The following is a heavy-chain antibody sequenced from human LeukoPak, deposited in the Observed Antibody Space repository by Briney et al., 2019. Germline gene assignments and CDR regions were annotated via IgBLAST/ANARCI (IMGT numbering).Heavy chain of an antibody. J-gene: IGHJ5*02. V-gene: IGHV5-51*01. CDR1: GYRFTSYG. D-gene: IGHD3-16*01. CDR3: ARRGGNWLDP. CDR2: ISPANSET. Sequence: GESLKISCKGSGYRFTSYGIAWVRQKPGKGLELMGIISPANSETLYSPSFQGQVTMSADSSTAYLQWSSLKASDTAIYYCARRGGNWLDPWGQGTLVTVSS.